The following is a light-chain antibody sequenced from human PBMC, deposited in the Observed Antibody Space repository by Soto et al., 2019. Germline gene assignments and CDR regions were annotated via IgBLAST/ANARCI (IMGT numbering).Light chain of an antibody. CDR2: GAS. V-gene: IGKV3-15*01. Sequence: EIVMSQSPATLSVSPGERATLSCRASHSVSSNLAWYQQKPGQAPRLLIYGASTRATGIPARFSGSGSGTEFTLTISSLQSEDFAVYYCQQYNIGYTFGQGTKLEIK. CDR1: HSVSSN. CDR3: QQYNIGYT. J-gene: IGKJ2*01.